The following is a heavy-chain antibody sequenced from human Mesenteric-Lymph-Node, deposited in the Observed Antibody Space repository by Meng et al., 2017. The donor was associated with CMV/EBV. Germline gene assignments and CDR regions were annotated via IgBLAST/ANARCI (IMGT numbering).Heavy chain of an antibody. Sequence: QWQFHPLGAGLLKPSETLAVTCAVYGGSFSGYYWNWIRQSPEKGLEWIGEINHSGSTTYNPSFTSRIIISVDTSTNQISLNMSSVTAADTAVYYCARGSSYDNLTGYFDYWGQGALVTVSS. D-gene: IGHD3-9*01. CDR3: ARGSSYDNLTGYFDY. V-gene: IGHV4-34*01. CDR2: INHSGST. CDR1: GGSFSGYY. J-gene: IGHJ4*02.